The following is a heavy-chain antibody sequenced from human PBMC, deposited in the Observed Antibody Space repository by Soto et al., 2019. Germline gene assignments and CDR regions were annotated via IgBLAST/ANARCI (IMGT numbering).Heavy chain of an antibody. J-gene: IGHJ4*02. CDR3: ARVGKRIQLWLFVY. CDR2: INHSGST. D-gene: IGHD5-18*01. CDR1: GGAIGRYY. Sequence: ETISEKWAGNGGAIGRYYRIRIRPSPGKGLEWIGEINHSGSTNYNPSLKSRVTISVDTSKNQFSLKLSSVTAGDTAVYYCARVGKRIQLWLFVYWCQGALVTVS. V-gene: IGHV4-34*01.